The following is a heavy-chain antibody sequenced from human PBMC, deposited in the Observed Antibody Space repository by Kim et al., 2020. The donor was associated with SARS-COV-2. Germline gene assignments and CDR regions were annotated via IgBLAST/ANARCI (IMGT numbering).Heavy chain of an antibody. CDR1: GFIFSSYG. D-gene: IGHD2-2*01. CDR3: ARGGTHCSSTSCPGGY. Sequence: GGSLRLSCAASGFIFSSYGMHWVRQAPGKGLEWVAVIWYDGSNKYYADSVKGRFTISRDNSKNTLYLQMNSLRAEDTAVYYCARGGTHCSSTSCPGGYWGQGTLVTVSS. J-gene: IGHJ4*02. CDR2: IWYDGSNK. V-gene: IGHV3-33*01.